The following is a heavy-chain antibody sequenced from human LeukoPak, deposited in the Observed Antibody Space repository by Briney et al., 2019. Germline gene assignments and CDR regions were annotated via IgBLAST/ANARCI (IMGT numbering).Heavy chain of an antibody. J-gene: IGHJ5*02. CDR1: GFTFSTYA. Sequence: PGGSLRLSCAASGFTFSTYAMSWVRQAPGKGLEWVSAISSSGGSTYYADSVKGRFTISRDNSKNTLYLQMNSLRAEDTAVYYFAKDLFGGLLGNWFDPWGPGTLVTVSS. CDR2: ISSSGGST. D-gene: IGHD3-10*02. V-gene: IGHV3-23*01. CDR3: AKDLFGGLLGNWFDP.